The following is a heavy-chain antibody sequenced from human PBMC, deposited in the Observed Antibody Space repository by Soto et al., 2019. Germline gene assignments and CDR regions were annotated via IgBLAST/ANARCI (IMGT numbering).Heavy chain of an antibody. CDR1: GYTFTSYA. CDR3: AGDVGAMDY. Sequence: QVQLVQSGAEVKKPGASVKVSCKASGYTFTSYAMHWVRQAPGQRLEWMGWINAGNGNTKYSQKFQGRVTINRDTSARPAYRELSSLRSEDTAVYYCAGDVGAMDYWGQGTLVTVSS. CDR2: INAGNGNT. D-gene: IGHD1-26*01. V-gene: IGHV1-3*01. J-gene: IGHJ4*02.